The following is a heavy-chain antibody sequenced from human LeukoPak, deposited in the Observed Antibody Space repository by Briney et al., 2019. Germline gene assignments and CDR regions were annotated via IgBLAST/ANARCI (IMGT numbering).Heavy chain of an antibody. V-gene: IGHV1-69*05. J-gene: IGHJ4*02. Sequence: ASVKVSCKASGGTFSSYAISWVRQAPGQGLEWMGGIIPIFGTANYAQKFQGRVTITTDESTSTAYMELSSLRSEHTAVYYCARTPQSETYYYDSSGYSPFDYWGQGTLVTVSS. CDR2: IIPIFGTA. CDR1: GGTFSSYA. CDR3: ARTPQSETYYYDSSGYSPFDY. D-gene: IGHD3-22*01.